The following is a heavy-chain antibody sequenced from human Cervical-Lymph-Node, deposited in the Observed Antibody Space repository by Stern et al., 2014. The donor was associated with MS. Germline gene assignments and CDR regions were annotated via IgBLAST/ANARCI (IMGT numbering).Heavy chain of an antibody. V-gene: IGHV3-30-3*01. J-gene: IGHJ6*02. CDR2: ISYDGSRA. D-gene: IGHD3-10*01. CDR1: GFNFSSYA. Sequence: VQMVESGGGVVQPGRSLRLSCAATGFNFSSYAMQWVRQAPGKGMEWVAVISYDGSRASYADSVKGRFTISRDNSKKTLFLRMNSLRPEDTADYYCARDLLWFGELDWGAMDVWGHGTTVTVSS. CDR3: ARDLLWFGELDWGAMDV.